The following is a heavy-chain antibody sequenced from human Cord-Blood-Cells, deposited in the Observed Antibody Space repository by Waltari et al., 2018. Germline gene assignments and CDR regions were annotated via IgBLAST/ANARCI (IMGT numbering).Heavy chain of an antibody. CDR1: GGTFSSYA. CDR2: IIPILGIA. D-gene: IGHD2-2*01. CDR3: ARDEVVPAAMDY. J-gene: IGHJ4*02. Sequence: QVQLVQSGAEVKKPRSSVKVSCKASGGTFSSYAISWVRQAPGQGLEWMGRIIPILGIANYAQKFQGRVTITADKSTSTAYMELSSLRSEDTAVYYCARDEVVPAAMDYGGQGTLVPSPQ. V-gene: IGHV1-69*09.